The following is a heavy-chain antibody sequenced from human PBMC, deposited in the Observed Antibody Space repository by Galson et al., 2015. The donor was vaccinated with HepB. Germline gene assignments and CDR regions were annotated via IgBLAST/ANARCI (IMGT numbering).Heavy chain of an antibody. CDR2: ISGSGGST. Sequence: SLRLSCAASGFTFSSYAMSWVRQAPGKGLEWVSAISGSGGSTYYADSVKGRFTISRDNSKNTLYLQMNSLRAEDTAVYYCAKGAAYDFWNGLDAFDIWGQGTMVTVSS. J-gene: IGHJ3*02. CDR3: AKGAAYDFWNGLDAFDI. D-gene: IGHD3-3*01. V-gene: IGHV3-23*01. CDR1: GFTFSSYA.